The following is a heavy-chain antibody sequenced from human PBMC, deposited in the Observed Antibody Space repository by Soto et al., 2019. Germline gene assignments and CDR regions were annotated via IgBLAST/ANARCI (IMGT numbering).Heavy chain of an antibody. CDR3: VRMNADSYQFYYAMDV. D-gene: IGHD4-17*01. CDR2: IFSDNER. Sequence: GPTLVNPTETLTLTCTVSGFSLSTGRMGVSWIRQPPGKALEWLAHIFSDNERSYSTSMQGRLTISKDPSGSQVVPSMTNLDPVDTGTYYCVRMNADSYQFYYAMDVWGQGTTVTVSS. J-gene: IGHJ6*02. CDR1: GFSLSTGRMG. V-gene: IGHV2-26*01.